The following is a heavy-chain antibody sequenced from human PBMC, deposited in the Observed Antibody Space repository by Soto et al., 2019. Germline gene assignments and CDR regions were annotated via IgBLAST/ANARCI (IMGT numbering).Heavy chain of an antibody. CDR1: GGTFSSYA. Sequence: APVKVSCKAPGGTFSSYAISWVRQAHGQGLEWMGGIIPIFGTANYAQKFQGRVTITADESTSTAYMELRSLRSEDTAVYYCARDLEGEQQLRDHWFDPWGQGTLVTVPS. CDR2: IIPIFGTA. CDR3: ARDLEGEQQLRDHWFDP. J-gene: IGHJ5*02. D-gene: IGHD6-13*01. V-gene: IGHV1-69*13.